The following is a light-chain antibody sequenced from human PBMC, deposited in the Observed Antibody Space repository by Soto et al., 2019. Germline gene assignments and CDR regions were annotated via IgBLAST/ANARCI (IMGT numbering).Light chain of an antibody. CDR3: LSYAGSYNFV. CDR2: DVN. J-gene: IGLJ1*01. Sequence: QSALTQPRSVSGSPGQSITISCTGSSSDVGSYNYVSWYQQHPGQAPKFMIYDVNKRPSGVSHRFSGSKSGNTASLTISGLQADDEADYYCLSYAGSYNFVFGSGTKPTVL. V-gene: IGLV2-11*01. CDR1: SSDVGSYNY.